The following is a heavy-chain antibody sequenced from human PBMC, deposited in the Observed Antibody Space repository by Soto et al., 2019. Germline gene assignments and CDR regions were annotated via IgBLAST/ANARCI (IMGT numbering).Heavy chain of an antibody. CDR2: IIPIFGTA. J-gene: IGHJ6*02. Sequence: QVQLVQSGAEVKKPGSSVKVSCKASGGTFSSYAISWVRQAPGQGLELMGGIIPIFGTADYAQKFQGRVTITADESTSTSTAYMELRRTRSEDTAVYYCARHGGNARYYYSGMDVWGQGTTVTVSS. CDR3: ARHGGNARYYYSGMDV. D-gene: IGHD2-15*01. CDR1: GGTFSSYA. V-gene: IGHV1-69*12.